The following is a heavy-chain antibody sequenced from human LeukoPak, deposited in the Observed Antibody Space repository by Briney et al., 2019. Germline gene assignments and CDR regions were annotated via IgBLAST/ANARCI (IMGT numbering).Heavy chain of an antibody. J-gene: IGHJ5*02. CDR3: ARDLPWGAYCGGDCSAGWFDP. D-gene: IGHD2-21*02. V-gene: IGHV4-30-4*01. CDR2: IYYSGST. Sequence: SQTLSLTCTVSGGSISSGDYYWSWIRQPPGKGLEWIGYIYYSGSTYYNPSLKSRVIISVDTSKNQFSLKLSSVTAADTAVYYCARDLPWGAYCGGDCSAGWFDPWGQGTLVTVSS. CDR1: GGSISSGDYY.